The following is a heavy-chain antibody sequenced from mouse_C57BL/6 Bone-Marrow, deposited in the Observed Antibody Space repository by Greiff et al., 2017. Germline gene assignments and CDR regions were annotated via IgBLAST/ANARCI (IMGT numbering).Heavy chain of an antibody. V-gene: IGHV1-81*01. CDR2: IYPRSGNT. CDR1: GYTFTSYG. Sequence: QVQLQQSGAELARPGASVKLSCKASGYTFTSYGISWVKQRTGQGLEWIGEIYPRSGNTSYNEKFKGQATLTADRSSSTAYMELRSLTSEDYAVYFCARWGWDFMDYWGKGTSVTVSS. J-gene: IGHJ4*01. D-gene: IGHD4-1*01. CDR3: ARWGWDFMDY.